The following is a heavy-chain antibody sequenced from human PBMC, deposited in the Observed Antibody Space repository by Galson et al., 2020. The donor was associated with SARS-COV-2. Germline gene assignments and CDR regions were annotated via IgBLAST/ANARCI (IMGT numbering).Heavy chain of an antibody. CDR2: INHSGST. J-gene: IGHJ3*02. CDR3: ARVRLITIFGVVITDAFDI. CDR1: GGSFSGYY. Sequence: SETLSLTCTVYGGSFSGYYWSWIRQPPGKGLEWIGAINHSGSTTYNPSLKSRVTISVDTSKNQFSLKLSSVTAADTAVYYCARVRLITIFGVVITDAFDIWGQGTMVTVSS. V-gene: IGHV4-34*01. D-gene: IGHD3-3*01.